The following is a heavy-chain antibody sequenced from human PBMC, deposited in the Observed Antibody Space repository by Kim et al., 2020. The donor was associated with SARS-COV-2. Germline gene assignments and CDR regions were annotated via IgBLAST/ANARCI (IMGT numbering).Heavy chain of an antibody. V-gene: IGHV4-34*01. CDR1: GGSFSGYY. J-gene: IGHJ4*02. CDR2: INHSGST. D-gene: IGHD3-10*02. CDR3: ARVPRFGELLYYFDY. Sequence: SETLSLTCAVYGGSFSGYYWSWIRQPPGKGLEWIGEINHSGSTNYNPSLKSRVTISVDTSNNQFSLKLSSVTAADTAVYYCARVPRFGELLYYFDYWGQGTPVTVSS.